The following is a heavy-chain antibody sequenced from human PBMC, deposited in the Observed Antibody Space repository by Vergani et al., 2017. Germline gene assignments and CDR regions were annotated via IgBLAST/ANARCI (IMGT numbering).Heavy chain of an antibody. V-gene: IGHV4-34*01. CDR1: GGSFSGYY. D-gene: IGHD4-17*01. Sequence: QVQLQQWGSGLLKPSETLSLTCAVYGGSFSGYYWSWIRQPPGKGLEWIGEINHSGSTNYNPSLKSRVTISVDTSKNQFSLKLSSVTAADTAVYYCAKGKPHDYGDYAGFGGFDPWGQGTLVTVSS. J-gene: IGHJ5*02. CDR2: INHSGST. CDR3: AKGKPHDYGDYAGFGGFDP.